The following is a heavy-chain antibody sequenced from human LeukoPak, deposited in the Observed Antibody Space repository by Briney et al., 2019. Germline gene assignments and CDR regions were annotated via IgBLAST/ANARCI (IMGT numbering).Heavy chain of an antibody. J-gene: IGHJ6*02. D-gene: IGHD2-15*01. V-gene: IGHV3-13*04. CDR2: INPAGDT. Sequence: AGGSLRLSCAASGFTFSTNDMHWVRQATGKGLEWVSGINPAGDTYYPGSVKGRFTISREDAKNSFYLQMNSLRVGDTAVYYCARGDCSGGSCSSMDVWGQGTTVTVSS. CDR3: ARGDCSGGSCSSMDV. CDR1: GFTFSTND.